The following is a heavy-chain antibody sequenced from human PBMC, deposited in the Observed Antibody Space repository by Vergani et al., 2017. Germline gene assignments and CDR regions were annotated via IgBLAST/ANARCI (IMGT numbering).Heavy chain of an antibody. V-gene: IGHV1-69*01. CDR3: ATSIQAYGVLTLGFDLASDY. J-gene: IGHJ4*02. D-gene: IGHD4-17*01. Sequence: QVQLVQSGAAVKKPGSSVKVSCKASGGTFSSYAISWVRQAPGQGLEWMGWIIPIFGTANYAQKFQGRVTITADESTSTAYMELSSLRSEDTAVYYCATSIQAYGVLTLGFDLASDYWGQGTLVTVSS. CDR2: IIPIFGTA. CDR1: GGTFSSYA.